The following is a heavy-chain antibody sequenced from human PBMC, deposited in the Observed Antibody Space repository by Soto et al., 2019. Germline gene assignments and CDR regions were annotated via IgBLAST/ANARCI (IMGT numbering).Heavy chain of an antibody. J-gene: IGHJ4*02. V-gene: IGHV3-23*01. CDR1: GFSFRNYA. Sequence: PGGFLRLSCAASGFSFRNYAMHWVRQAPGKGLEWVAAICLNTNNTYYADSVKGRFTISRDDSKNALYLHMNSLRVEDAALYYCAILAGYSSGWYYFDYWGQGTLVTAPQ. CDR3: AILAGYSSGWYYFDY. D-gene: IGHD6-19*01. CDR2: ICLNTNNT.